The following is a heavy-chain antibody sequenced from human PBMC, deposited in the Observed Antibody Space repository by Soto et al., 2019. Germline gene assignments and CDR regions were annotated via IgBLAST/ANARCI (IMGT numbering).Heavy chain of an antibody. Sequence: PSETLSLTCTVSGGSISSYYWSWIRQPPGKGLEWIGYIYYSGSTNYNPSLKSRVTISVDTSKNQFSLKLSSVTAADTAVYYCARVGEYSSPMDYYYYGMDVWGQGTTVTVSS. CDR1: GGSISSYY. V-gene: IGHV4-59*01. CDR2: IYYSGST. D-gene: IGHD6-6*01. CDR3: ARVGEYSSPMDYYYYGMDV. J-gene: IGHJ6*02.